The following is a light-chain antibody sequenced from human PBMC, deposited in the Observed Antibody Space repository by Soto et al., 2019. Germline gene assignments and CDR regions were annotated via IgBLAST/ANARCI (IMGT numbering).Light chain of an antibody. V-gene: IGKV3-15*01. J-gene: IGKJ1*01. Sequence: EVVMTQSPATLSVSPGDTATLSCRASQSVSSSLAWYQQKPGQPPRLLIYGASTRATGVPARFSGSGSGTAFALPISRLQSEDFAVYYCQQYYNWRPRFGQGTKVEIK. CDR2: GAS. CDR1: QSVSSS. CDR3: QQYYNWRPR.